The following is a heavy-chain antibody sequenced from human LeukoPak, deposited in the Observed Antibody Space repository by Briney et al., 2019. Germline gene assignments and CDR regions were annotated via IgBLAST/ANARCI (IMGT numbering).Heavy chain of an antibody. D-gene: IGHD4-17*01. Sequence: ETLSLTCTVSGGSISSYYWSWIRQPPGKRLEWMANIKQDGSEKYYVDSVKGRFTISRDNAKNSLYLQMNSLRAEDTAVYYCARDYYLIPTTVTSNWGQGTLVTVSS. CDR1: GGSISSYY. CDR2: IKQDGSEK. J-gene: IGHJ4*02. V-gene: IGHV3-7*01. CDR3: ARDYYLIPTTVTSN.